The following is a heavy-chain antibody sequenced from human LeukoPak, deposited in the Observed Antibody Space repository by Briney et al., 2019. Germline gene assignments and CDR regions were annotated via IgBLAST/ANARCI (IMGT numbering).Heavy chain of an antibody. CDR3: AGDSSSFLRRYYYYGMDV. J-gene: IGHJ6*02. D-gene: IGHD6-6*01. Sequence: SVKVSCKASGGTLSSYAISWVRQAPGQGLEWMGGIIPIFGTANYAQKFQGRVTITADESTSTAYMELSSLRSEDTAVYYCAGDSSSFLRRYYYYGMDVWGQGTTVTVSS. CDR2: IIPIFGTA. CDR1: GGTLSSYA. V-gene: IGHV1-69*13.